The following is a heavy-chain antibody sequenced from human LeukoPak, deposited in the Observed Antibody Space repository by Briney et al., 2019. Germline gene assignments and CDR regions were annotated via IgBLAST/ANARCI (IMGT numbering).Heavy chain of an antibody. Sequence: GQSMRLSCAASGFTFSSYWMHWVRQGPGEGLVWVSRINSDGKSTSYADSVKGRFTISRDNAKDTLYLLMNSLRAEDTAVYFCAKSRAGSSGFYFDYWGQGTLVTVS. V-gene: IGHV3-74*01. CDR3: AKSRAGSSGFYFDY. J-gene: IGHJ4*02. CDR1: GFTFSSYW. CDR2: INSDGKST. D-gene: IGHD3-22*01.